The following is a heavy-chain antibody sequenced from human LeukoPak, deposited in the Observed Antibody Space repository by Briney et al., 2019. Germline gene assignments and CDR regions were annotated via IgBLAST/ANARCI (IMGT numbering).Heavy chain of an antibody. CDR2: IYSGGSA. CDR3: ARVGDGSGWFVY. CDR1: GFTVSSNY. Sequence: GGSLRLSCAASGFTVSSNYMGWVRQAPGKGLEWVSVIYSGGSAYYADSVKGRFTISRDNSKNTLYLQMNSLRAEDTAVYYCARVGDGSGWFVYWGQGTLVTVSS. D-gene: IGHD6-19*01. V-gene: IGHV3-53*01. J-gene: IGHJ4*02.